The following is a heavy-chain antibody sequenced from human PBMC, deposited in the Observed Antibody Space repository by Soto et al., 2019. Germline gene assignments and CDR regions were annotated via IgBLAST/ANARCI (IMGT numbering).Heavy chain of an antibody. V-gene: IGHV4-59*01. D-gene: IGHD3-22*01. CDR3: ARDFYDSVGYTWFDS. Sequence: SETLSLTCTVSGDTSTSYYWGWIRQAPGKGLEWIGHIHNSGTSTHNPSLNGRVTISIDMSKKQFSLKLTSLTSAGTAVYYCARDFYDSVGYTWFDSWSQGTLVTVSS. CDR1: GDTSTSYY. CDR2: IHNSGTS. J-gene: IGHJ5*01.